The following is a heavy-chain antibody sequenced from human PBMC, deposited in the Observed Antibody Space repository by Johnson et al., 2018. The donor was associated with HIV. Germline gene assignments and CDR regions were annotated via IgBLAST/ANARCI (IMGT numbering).Heavy chain of an antibody. Sequence: VQLVESGGGVVQPGRSLRLSCAASHFSLSSYGMHWVRQAPGKGLEWVSGINWNGGSTGYADSVKGRFTISRDNAKNSLYLQMNSLRTEDTSLYYCGVADYGGPDAFDIWGQGTMVTVSS. D-gene: IGHD4-23*01. CDR1: HFSLSSYG. V-gene: IGHV3-20*04. CDR3: GVADYGGPDAFDI. CDR2: INWNGGST. J-gene: IGHJ3*02.